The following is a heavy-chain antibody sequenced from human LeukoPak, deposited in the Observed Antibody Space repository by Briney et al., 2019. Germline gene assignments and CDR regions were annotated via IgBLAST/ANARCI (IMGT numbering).Heavy chain of an antibody. CDR1: GFTFSSYS. J-gene: IGHJ4*02. CDR2: ITSSSSYI. V-gene: IGHV3-21*01. CDR3: ARILSGNYNDY. Sequence: GGSLRLSCAASGFTFSSYSMNWVRQAPGKGLEWVSSITSSSSYIYYADSVKGRFTISRDNAKNSLYLQMNSLRAEDTAVYYCARILSGNYNDYWGQGTLVTVSS. D-gene: IGHD1-26*01.